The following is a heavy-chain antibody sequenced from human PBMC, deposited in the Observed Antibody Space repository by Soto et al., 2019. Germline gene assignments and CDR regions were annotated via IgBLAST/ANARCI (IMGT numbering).Heavy chain of an antibody. CDR3: SKAPYYYGSGSYYFEY. D-gene: IGHD3-10*01. V-gene: IGHV3-30*02. CDR1: GFNFSSNG. CDR2: IWYDGINK. J-gene: IGHJ4*02. Sequence: VGSLRLPSAASGFNFSSNGSHWVLQAPSKGLEWVAFIWYDGINKYYADSVKGRFTISRDNSKNTLYLQMNSLRAEDTAVYYCSKAPYYYGSGSYYFEYWGQGTLDTGTS.